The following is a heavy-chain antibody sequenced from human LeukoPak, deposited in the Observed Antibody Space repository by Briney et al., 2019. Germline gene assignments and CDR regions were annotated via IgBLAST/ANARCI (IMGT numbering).Heavy chain of an antibody. V-gene: IGHV1-24*01. J-gene: IGHJ4*02. CDR2: FDPEDGET. Sequence: ASVKVSCKVSGYTLTELSMHWVRQAPGKGLEWMGGFDPEDGETIYAQKFQGRVTMTEDTSTDTAYMELSSLRSEDTAVYYCATDLNYGSGSLLDYWGQGTLVTVSS. D-gene: IGHD3-10*01. CDR1: GYTLTELS. CDR3: ATDLNYGSGSLLDY.